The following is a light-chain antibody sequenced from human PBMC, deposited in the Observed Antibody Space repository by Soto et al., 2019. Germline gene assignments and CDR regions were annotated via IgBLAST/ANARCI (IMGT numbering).Light chain of an antibody. Sequence: QSALTQPPSASGSPGQSVTISCIGTASDIGRYNYVSWYQHHPGKAPKLIIYEVTKRPSGVPDRLSGSKSGNTASLTVSGLQADDEADYYCNSYVGSNNYVFGTGTKVTV. CDR3: NSYVGSNNYV. CDR1: ASDIGRYNY. CDR2: EVT. J-gene: IGLJ1*01. V-gene: IGLV2-8*01.